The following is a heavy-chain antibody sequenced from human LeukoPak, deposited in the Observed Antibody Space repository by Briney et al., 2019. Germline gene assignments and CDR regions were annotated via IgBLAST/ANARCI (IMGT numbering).Heavy chain of an antibody. Sequence: SETLSLTCTVSGDSVSSSYWSWIRQPPGKGLEWIGYISDTGSTNYNPSLKGRVTMSIHSSPNQFSLELGSVTAADTAIYYCARAVTGGDRSRFYSGGWYYFDNWGQGTLVTVSS. CDR3: ARAVTGGDRSRFYSGGWYYFDN. CDR2: ISDTGST. D-gene: IGHD6-19*01. V-gene: IGHV4-59*08. J-gene: IGHJ4*02. CDR1: GDSVSSSY.